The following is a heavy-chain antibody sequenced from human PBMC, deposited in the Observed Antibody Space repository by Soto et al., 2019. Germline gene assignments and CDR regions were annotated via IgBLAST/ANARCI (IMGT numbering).Heavy chain of an antibody. V-gene: IGHV3-23*01. J-gene: IGHJ4*02. D-gene: IGHD4-17*01. CDR2: ISGVGTSK. Sequence: AGGSLRLSCAASGYTFSSYVMTWVRQAPGKGLEWVSSISGVGTSKFYADSVKGRFTISRDNSKNILYLQMDSLRAEDTAVYYCTKDLVTTITTLGHWGQGTLVTVSS. CDR3: TKDLVTTITTLGH. CDR1: GYTFSSYV.